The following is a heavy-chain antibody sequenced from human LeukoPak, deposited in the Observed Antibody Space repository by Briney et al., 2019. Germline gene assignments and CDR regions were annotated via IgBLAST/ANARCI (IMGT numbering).Heavy chain of an antibody. D-gene: IGHD2-2*02. CDR3: ARVAVVVPAAINY. CDR1: GYTFTSYY. CDR2: INPNSGGT. V-gene: IGHV1-2*02. Sequence: ASVKVSCKASGYTFTSYYMHWVRQAPGQGLEWMGWINPNSGGTNYAQKFQGRVTMTRDTSISTAYMELSRLRSDDTAVYYCARVAVVVPAAINYWGQGTLVTVSS. J-gene: IGHJ4*02.